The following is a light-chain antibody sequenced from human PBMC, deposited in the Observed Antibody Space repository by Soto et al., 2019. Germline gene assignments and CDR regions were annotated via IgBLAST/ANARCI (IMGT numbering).Light chain of an antibody. CDR2: EVS. J-gene: IGLJ2*01. Sequence: QSALTQPASVSGSPGQSIAISCTGTSSDVVTYKYVSWYQQHPGKAPKLMIYEVSIRPSGVSDRFSGSKSGNTASLTISGLRPEDEVYYYCCSYAGSTTRVVFGGGTQLTVL. CDR1: SSDVVTYKY. V-gene: IGLV2-14*01. CDR3: CSYAGSTTRVV.